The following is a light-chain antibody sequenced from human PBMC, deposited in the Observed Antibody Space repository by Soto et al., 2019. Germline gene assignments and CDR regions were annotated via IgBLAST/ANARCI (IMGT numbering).Light chain of an antibody. CDR1: SSDVGSYNR. CDR2: EGS. CDR3: NSYTGSSTYV. Sequence: QSALTQPPSVSGSPGQSVAISCTGTSSDVGSYNRVSWYQQPPGAAPKLMIYEGSNRPSGVPDRFSGSKSGNTASLTISGRQAEDEADYYCNSYTGSSTYVFGTGTKLTVL. J-gene: IGLJ1*01. V-gene: IGLV2-18*02.